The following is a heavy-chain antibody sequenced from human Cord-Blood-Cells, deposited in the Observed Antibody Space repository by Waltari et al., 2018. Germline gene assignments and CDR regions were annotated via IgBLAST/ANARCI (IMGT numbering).Heavy chain of an antibody. D-gene: IGHD7-27*01. Sequence: QVQLVQSGAEVKKPGASVKVSCKASGYTFTSYALPWVRQAPGQRLEWMGWINAGNGNTKYSQKFQGRVTITRDTSASTAYMELSSLRSEDTAVYYCARDSAELGFDYWGQGTLVTVSS. CDR1: GYTFTSYA. V-gene: IGHV1-3*01. J-gene: IGHJ4*02. CDR3: ARDSAELGFDY. CDR2: INAGNGNT.